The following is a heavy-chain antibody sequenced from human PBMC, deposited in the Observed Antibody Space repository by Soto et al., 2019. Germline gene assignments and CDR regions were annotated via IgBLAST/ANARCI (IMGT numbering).Heavy chain of an antibody. CDR2: IYPSDSDI. Sequence: GESLKISFKGSGYTFNTYWIGWVRQMPGKGLEWMGIIYPSDSDIRYSPSFQGKVTISADKSIITAYLQWSSLKASDTATYYCARHFGLGILVAGMFVDVWGQGTTVTSP. D-gene: IGHD6-19*01. J-gene: IGHJ6*02. CDR1: GYTFNTYW. V-gene: IGHV5-51*01. CDR3: ARHFGLGILVAGMFVDV.